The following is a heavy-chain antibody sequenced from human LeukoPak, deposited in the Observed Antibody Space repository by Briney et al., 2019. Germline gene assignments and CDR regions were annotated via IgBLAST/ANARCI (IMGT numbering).Heavy chain of an antibody. V-gene: IGHV3-30*18. CDR1: GFTFSSYG. Sequence: PGRSLRLSCAASGFTFSSYGMHWVRQAPGKGLEWVAVISYDGSNKYYADSVKGRFTISRDNSKNTLYLQMNSLRAEDTAVYYCAKEVSGYDADYYYYYGMDVWGQGTTVTVSS. CDR3: AKEVSGYDADYYYYYGMDV. D-gene: IGHD5-12*01. J-gene: IGHJ6*02. CDR2: ISYDGSNK.